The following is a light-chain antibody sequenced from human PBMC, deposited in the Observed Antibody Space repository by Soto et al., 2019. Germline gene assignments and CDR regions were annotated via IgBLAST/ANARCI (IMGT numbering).Light chain of an antibody. Sequence: IVMTQSPATLSVSTGERAALSCRASQSISISYLAWYQQQPGQAPRLLIYGTSTRATGIPDRFSGSGSGTDFTLTISKLEPGDFAVYYCQQYGGSSWTFGQGTKVDIK. V-gene: IGKV3-20*01. CDR2: GTS. J-gene: IGKJ1*01. CDR3: QQYGGSSWT. CDR1: QSISISY.